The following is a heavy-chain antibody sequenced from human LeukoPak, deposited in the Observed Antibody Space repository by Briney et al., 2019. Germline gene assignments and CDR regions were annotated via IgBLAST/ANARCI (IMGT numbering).Heavy chain of an antibody. D-gene: IGHD3-22*01. CDR2: INPNSGGT. Sequence: ASVKVSCKASGYTFTGYYMHWVRQAPGQGLEWMGWINPNSGGTNYAQKFQGRVTMTRDTSISTAYMELSRLRSDDTAVYYCARDGIRITMIRNWFDPWGQGTLVTVSS. V-gene: IGHV1-2*02. J-gene: IGHJ5*02. CDR1: GYTFTGYY. CDR3: ARDGIRITMIRNWFDP.